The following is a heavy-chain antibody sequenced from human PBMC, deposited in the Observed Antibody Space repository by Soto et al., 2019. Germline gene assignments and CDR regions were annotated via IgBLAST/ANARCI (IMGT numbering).Heavy chain of an antibody. CDR1: GFTFISYS. V-gene: IGHV3-21*01. Sequence: WGSLRLSCAASGFTFISYSINLFRHSPGKGLEWVSSISSSSSYIYYADSVKGRFTISRDNAKNSLYLQMNSLRAEDTAVYYCAKIGATSPPFFDYWGQGTLVTVSS. CDR3: AKIGATSPPFFDY. CDR2: ISSSSSYI. D-gene: IGHD1-26*01. J-gene: IGHJ4*02.